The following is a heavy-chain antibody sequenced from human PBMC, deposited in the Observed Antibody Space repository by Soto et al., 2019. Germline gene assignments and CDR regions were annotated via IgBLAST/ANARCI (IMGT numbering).Heavy chain of an antibody. CDR3: AIMEPHNNLLSANYYFAY. CDR1: GGDVPSSRYY. D-gene: IGHD3-3*01. CDR2: LYYGGST. Sequence: QLQLRESGPGLVRPSETLSLKCTVSGGDVPSSRYYWAWISHTPGKGLEWIATLYYGGSTYYSASLKSQVTLSIDTTKHQFSLNMTSVTAADTAVYFWAIMEPHNNLLSANYYFAYWGQVSLVSVSS. V-gene: IGHV4-39*01. J-gene: IGHJ4*02.